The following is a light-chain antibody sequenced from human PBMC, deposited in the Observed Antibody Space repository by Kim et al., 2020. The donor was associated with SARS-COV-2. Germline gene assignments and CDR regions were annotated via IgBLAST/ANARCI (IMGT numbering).Light chain of an antibody. V-gene: IGLV3-25*03. CDR3: QTSDNIGTYV. CDR1: TLSKQH. CDR2: KDT. Sequence: SYELTQSPSMSLSPGQTARITCSADTLSKQHAHWYQQKPGQAPVLIIYKDTERPSGIPARFSGSSSGTTVTLTISGVQSEDEADYYCQTSDNIGTYVFGSGTKVTDL. J-gene: IGLJ1*01.